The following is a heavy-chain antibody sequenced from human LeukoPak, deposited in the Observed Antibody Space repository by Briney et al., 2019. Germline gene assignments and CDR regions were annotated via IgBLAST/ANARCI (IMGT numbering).Heavy chain of an antibody. V-gene: IGHV3-64*04. J-gene: IGHJ4*02. CDR3: ATGGSSGWYHFEY. D-gene: IGHD6-19*01. CDR2: ISSNGGST. Sequence: GGSLRLSCSASGFTFSSYAMHWVRQAPGKGLEYVSAISSNGGSTYYADSVKGRFTISRDNAKNTLYLEMNSLRGEDTAVYYCATGGSSGWYHFEYWGQGTLVTVSS. CDR1: GFTFSSYA.